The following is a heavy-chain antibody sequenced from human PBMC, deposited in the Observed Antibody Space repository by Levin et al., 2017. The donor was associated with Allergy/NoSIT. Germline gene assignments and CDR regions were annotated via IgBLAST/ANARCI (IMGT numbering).Heavy chain of an antibody. Sequence: ASVKVSCKASGYTFITYYMQWVRQAPGQGLEWVGIINPRDATTSYAQKFQGRVTMTRDTSTSTVYMELSSLRSEDTAVYYCSRVRCSGGGCDVVDCWGQGTLVTVSS. D-gene: IGHD2-15*01. V-gene: IGHV1-46*03. J-gene: IGHJ4*02. CDR3: SRVRCSGGGCDVVDC. CDR1: GYTFITYY. CDR2: INPRDATT.